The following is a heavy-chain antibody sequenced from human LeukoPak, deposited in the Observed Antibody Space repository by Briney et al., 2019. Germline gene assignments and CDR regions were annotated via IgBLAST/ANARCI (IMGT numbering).Heavy chain of an antibody. D-gene: IGHD3-22*01. J-gene: IGHJ6*02. CDR2: IRSKANSYAT. CDR1: GFTFSTYL. CDR3: TSPQDSSERRGYYYYGMDV. V-gene: IGHV3-73*01. Sequence: GGSLRLSCAVSGFTFSTYLMSWVRQASGKGLEWVGRIRSKANSYATAYAASVKGRFTISRDDSKNTAYLQMNSLKTEDTAVYYCTSPQDSSERRGYYYYGMDVWGQGTTVTVSS.